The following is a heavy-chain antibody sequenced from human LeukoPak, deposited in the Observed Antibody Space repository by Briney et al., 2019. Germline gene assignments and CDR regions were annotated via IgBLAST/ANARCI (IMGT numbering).Heavy chain of an antibody. CDR3: ARGRGQLLSQIYFDY. CDR1: GFTFSSYS. V-gene: IGHV3-21*01. D-gene: IGHD2-2*01. J-gene: IGHJ4*02. Sequence: GGSLRLSCAASGFTFSSYSMNWVRQAPGKGLEWVSSISSSSSYIYYADSVKGRFTISRDNAKNSLYLQMNSLRAEDTAVYYCARGRGQLLSQIYFDYWDQGTLVTVSS. CDR2: ISSSSSYI.